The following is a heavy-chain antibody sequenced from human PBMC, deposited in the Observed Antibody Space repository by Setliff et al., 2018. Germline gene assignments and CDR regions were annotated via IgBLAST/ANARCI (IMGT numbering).Heavy chain of an antibody. Sequence: PSETLSLTCTVSGDSISSGFYYWSWIRQPAGKGLEWIGHIYTSGSTNYNPSLKSRVTISVDKSNNQFSLKLTSMTAADTAVYYCAKGGGRYHSDSRGQGILVTVSS. J-gene: IGHJ4*02. CDR2: IYTSGST. CDR3: AKGGGRYHSDS. V-gene: IGHV4-61*09. CDR1: GDSISSGFYY. D-gene: IGHD1-1*01.